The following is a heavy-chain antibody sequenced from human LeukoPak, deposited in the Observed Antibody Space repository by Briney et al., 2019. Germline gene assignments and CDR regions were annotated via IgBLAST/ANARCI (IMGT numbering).Heavy chain of an antibody. D-gene: IGHD2-15*01. CDR3: ARHYSGGPEYFDY. J-gene: IGHJ4*02. CDR2: IDYSGGT. Sequence: PETLCLSCTVSGASISPYFSSWIRQPPGQGLEWIAFIDYSGGTNYNPSLKSRVTISVDTSKNQFSLKLSSVTAADTAVYYCARHYSGGPEYFDYWGQGTLVTVSS. CDR1: GASISPYF. V-gene: IGHV4-59*01.